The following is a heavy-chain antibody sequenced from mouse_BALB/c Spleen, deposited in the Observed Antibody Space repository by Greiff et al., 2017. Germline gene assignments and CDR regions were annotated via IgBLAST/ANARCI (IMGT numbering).Heavy chain of an antibody. CDR2: IDPENGDT. CDR1: GFNIKDYY. V-gene: IGHV14-4*02. Sequence: EVQLQQSGAELVRSGASVKLSCTASGFNIKDYYMHWVKQRPEQGLEWIGWIDPENGDTEYAPKFQGKATMTADTSSNTAYLQLSSLTSEDTAVYYCTLYDGYFAYWGQGTLVTVSA. D-gene: IGHD2-3*01. J-gene: IGHJ3*01. CDR3: TLYDGYFAY.